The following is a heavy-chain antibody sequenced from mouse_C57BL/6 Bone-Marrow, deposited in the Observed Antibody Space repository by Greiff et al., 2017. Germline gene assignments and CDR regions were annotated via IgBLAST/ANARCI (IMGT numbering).Heavy chain of an antibody. J-gene: IGHJ1*03. CDR3: AVGLFYWYFDV. CDR1: GYTFTSYW. D-gene: IGHD3-1*01. Sequence: QVQLQQPGAELVKPGASVKMSCKASGYTFTSYWITCVKQRPGQGLEWIGDIYPGSGSTNYNEKFKSKATLTVATSSSTAYMQPSSLTSEDSAVYYCAVGLFYWYFDVWGTGTTVTVSS. V-gene: IGHV1-55*01. CDR2: IYPGSGST.